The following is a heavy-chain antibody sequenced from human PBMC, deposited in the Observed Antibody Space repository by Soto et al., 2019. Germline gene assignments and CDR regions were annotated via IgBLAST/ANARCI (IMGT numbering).Heavy chain of an antibody. D-gene: IGHD2-15*01. CDR2: IIPIFGTA. J-gene: IGHJ6*02. CDR3: ARGQLGVVAATFAQYYGMDV. CDR1: GGTFSSYA. Sequence: QVQLVQSGAEVKKPGSSVKVSCKASGGTFSSYAISWVRQAPGQGLEWMGGIIPIFGTANYAQKFQGRVTITADESTSTAYMELSSLRSEDTAVYYCARGQLGVVAATFAQYYGMDVWGQGSTVTVSS. V-gene: IGHV1-69*01.